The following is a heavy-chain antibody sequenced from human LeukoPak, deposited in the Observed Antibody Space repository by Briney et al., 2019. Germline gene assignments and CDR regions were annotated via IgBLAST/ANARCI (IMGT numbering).Heavy chain of an antibody. CDR1: GYTFTGYY. CDR3: ASHVYGDYIDAFDI. CDR2: INPNSGGT. J-gene: IGHJ3*02. V-gene: IGHV1-2*02. Sequence: ASVKVSCKASGYTFTGYYMHWVRQAPGQGLEWMGWINPNSGGTNYAQKFQGRVTMTRDTSISTAYMELSRLRSDDTAVYYCASHVYGDYIDAFDIWGQGTMVTVSS. D-gene: IGHD4-17*01.